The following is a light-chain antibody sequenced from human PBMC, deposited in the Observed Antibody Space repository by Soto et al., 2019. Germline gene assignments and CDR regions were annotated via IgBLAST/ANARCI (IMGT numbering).Light chain of an antibody. V-gene: IGKV3-20*01. CDR2: DAS. CDR1: QSVTSDY. CDR3: QQYGSLPIT. J-gene: IGKJ5*01. Sequence: EIVVKHSPGTLSLSPGERGTLSCRASQSVTSDYLAWYQQKPGQAPRLLIYDASNRATGIPDRFSGSGSGTDFTLTISRLEPEDFAVYYCQQYGSLPITFGEGTRLEIK.